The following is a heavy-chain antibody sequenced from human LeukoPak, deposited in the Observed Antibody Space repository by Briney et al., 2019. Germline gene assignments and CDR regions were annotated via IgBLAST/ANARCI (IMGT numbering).Heavy chain of an antibody. CDR2: INPNSGGT. Sequence: GASVKVSCKASGDTFTGYYMHWVRQAPGQGLEWMGWINPNSGGTNYAQKFQGRVTMTRDTSISTAYMELSRLRSDDTAVYYCARDSKRGYSYGTDYWGQGTLVTVSS. J-gene: IGHJ4*02. V-gene: IGHV1-2*02. CDR1: GDTFTGYY. D-gene: IGHD5-18*01. CDR3: ARDSKRGYSYGTDY.